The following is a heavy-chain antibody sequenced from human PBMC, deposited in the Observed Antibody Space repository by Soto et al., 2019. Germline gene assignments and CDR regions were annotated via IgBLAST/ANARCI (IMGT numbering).Heavy chain of an antibody. J-gene: IGHJ4*02. CDR1: GFDFSNFS. CDR2: ISRTTAVI. V-gene: IGHV3-48*04. CDR3: AITFWSGYTLDY. D-gene: IGHD3-3*01. Sequence: EVQLVESGGGLVQPGGSLRLSCAGSGFDFSNFSMNWVRQAPGRGLEWLSYISRTTAVIQYADSVKGRFTISRDNAENGVYLQMNSLRAEDTAVYYCAITFWSGYTLDYWGQGTLVTVSS.